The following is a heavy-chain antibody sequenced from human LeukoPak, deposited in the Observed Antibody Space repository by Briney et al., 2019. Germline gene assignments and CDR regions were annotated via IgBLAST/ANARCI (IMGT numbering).Heavy chain of an antibody. V-gene: IGHV4-59*01. Sequence: SETLSLTCTVSGGSISSYYWSWIRQPPGKGLEWIGYIYYSGSTNYNPSLKSRVTISVDTSKNQFSLKLSSVTAADTAVYYCARGGRIWKRQLEPNWGLLGYWGQGTLVTVSS. D-gene: IGHD7-27*01. J-gene: IGHJ4*02. CDR3: ARGGRIWKRQLEPNWGLLGY. CDR1: GGSISSYY. CDR2: IYYSGST.